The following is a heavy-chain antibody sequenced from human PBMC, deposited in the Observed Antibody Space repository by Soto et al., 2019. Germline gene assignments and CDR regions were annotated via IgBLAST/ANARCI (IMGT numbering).Heavy chain of an antibody. CDR2: IYHSGST. D-gene: IGHD4-17*01. V-gene: IGHV4-4*02. J-gene: IGHJ4*02. CDR1: SGSISSSNW. Sequence: QVQLQESGPGLVKPSGTLSLTCAVSSGSISSSNWWTWVRQPPGKGLEWIGEIYHSGSTNYNPSLKSRVTMSIDSSKHQFSLKLSSVTAADTAVYYCARGGDYVFDYWGQGTLVTVSS. CDR3: ARGGDYVFDY.